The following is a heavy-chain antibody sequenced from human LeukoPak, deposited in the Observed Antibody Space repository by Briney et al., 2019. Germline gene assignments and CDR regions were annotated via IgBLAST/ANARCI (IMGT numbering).Heavy chain of an antibody. J-gene: IGHJ4*02. D-gene: IGHD1-26*01. CDR1: GFTFSSYA. V-gene: IGHV3-23*01. CDR3: AKDPDIVGATTPDY. Sequence: GSLRLSCAASGFTFSSYAMSWVRQAPGKGLEWVSAISGSGGSTYYADSVKGRFTISRDNSKNTLYLQMNSLRAEDTAVYYCAKDPDIVGATTPDYWGQGTLVTVSS. CDR2: ISGSGGST.